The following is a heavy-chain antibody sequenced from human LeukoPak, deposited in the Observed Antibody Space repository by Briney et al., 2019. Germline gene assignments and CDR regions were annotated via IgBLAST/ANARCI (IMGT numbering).Heavy chain of an antibody. CDR1: GGSFSGYY. CDR2: INHSGST. J-gene: IGHJ4*02. V-gene: IGHV4-34*01. D-gene: IGHD3/OR15-3a*01. CDR3: ARGLGTGYYRGLDY. Sequence: SETLSLTCAVYGGSFSGYYWSRIRQPPGKGLEWIGEINHSGSTNYNPSLKSRVTISVDTSKNQFSLKLSSVTAADTAVYYCARGLGTGYYRGLDYWGQGTLVTVSS.